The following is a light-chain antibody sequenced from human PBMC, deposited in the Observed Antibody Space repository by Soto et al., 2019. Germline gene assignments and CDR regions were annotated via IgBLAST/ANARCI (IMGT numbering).Light chain of an antibody. J-gene: IGLJ2*01. V-gene: IGLV1-44*01. CDR1: SSNIGANP. Sequence: QSVLTQPPSASGTPGQRVTISCSGSSSNIGANPINRYQQLPGTAPKLLIYNNDQRSSGVPDRFSASKSGTSASLAISGLQSEDEADYYCEAWDDSLYGAVLGGGTQLTVL. CDR2: NND. CDR3: EAWDDSLYGAV.